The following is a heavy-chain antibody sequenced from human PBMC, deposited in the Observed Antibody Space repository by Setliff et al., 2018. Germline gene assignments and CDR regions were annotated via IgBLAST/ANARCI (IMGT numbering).Heavy chain of an antibody. CDR2: ISSSSSYI. Sequence: GGSLRLSCAASGFTFSSYSMNWVRQAPGKGLEWVSSISSSSSYIYYADSVKGRFTISRDNAKNSLYLQMNSLRAEDTAVYYCAKDSPLGGWYGSFDYWGQGTLVTVSS. D-gene: IGHD6-19*01. CDR1: GFTFSSYS. CDR3: AKDSPLGGWYGSFDY. J-gene: IGHJ4*02. V-gene: IGHV3-21*01.